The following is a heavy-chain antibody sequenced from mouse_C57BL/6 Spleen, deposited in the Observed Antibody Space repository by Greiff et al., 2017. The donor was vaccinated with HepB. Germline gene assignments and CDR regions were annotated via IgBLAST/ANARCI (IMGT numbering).Heavy chain of an antibody. D-gene: IGHD3-2*02. CDR2: ISYDGSN. Sequence: EVQLQQSGPGLVKPSQSLSLTCSVTGYSITSGYYWNWIRQFPGNKLEWMGYISYDGSNNYNPSLKNRISITRDTSKNQFFLKLNSVTTEDTATYYCAREDSSGHFDYWGQGTTLTVSS. CDR1: GYSITSGYY. CDR3: AREDSSGHFDY. J-gene: IGHJ2*01. V-gene: IGHV3-6*01.